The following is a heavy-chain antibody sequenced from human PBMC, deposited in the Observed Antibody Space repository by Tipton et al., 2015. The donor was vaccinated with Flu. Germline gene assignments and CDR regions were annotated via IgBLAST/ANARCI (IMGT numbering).Heavy chain of an antibody. V-gene: IGHV4-59*01. Sequence: TLSLTCTVSGGSISSYYWSWIRQPPGKGLEWIGYIYYSGSTNYNPSLKSRVTISVDTSENQFSLKLSSVTAADTAVYYCAREKVGATSAFDIWGQGTMVTVSS. CDR2: IYYSGST. CDR1: GGSISSYY. CDR3: AREKVGATSAFDI. D-gene: IGHD1-26*01. J-gene: IGHJ3*02.